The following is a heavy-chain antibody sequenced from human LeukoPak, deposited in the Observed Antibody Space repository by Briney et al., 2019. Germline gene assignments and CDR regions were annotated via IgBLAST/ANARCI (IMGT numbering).Heavy chain of an antibody. CDR2: IWRDGSHR. CDR1: GFAFNDFA. V-gene: IGHV3-33*06. D-gene: IGHD1-26*01. CDR3: AKSSIMFAAGRLGSIDF. J-gene: IGHJ4*02. Sequence: GRSLTLSCAASGFAFNDFAMSWVRQAPGKGLDWVAVIWRDGSHRYYAHSIKGRFTISRDNSKNTLYLQMSSLRAEDTAVYYCAKSSIMFAAGRLGSIDFWGQGTLVTVSS.